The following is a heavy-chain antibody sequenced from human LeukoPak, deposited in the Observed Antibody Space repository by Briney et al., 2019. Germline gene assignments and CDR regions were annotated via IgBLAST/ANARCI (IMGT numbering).Heavy chain of an antibody. CDR1: GGSISNYY. CDR2: IYYGGTT. CDR3: AGGRYTGGWSYYFDY. Sequence: SETLSLTCTVSGGSISNYYWSWIRQPPGKGLEWIGYIYYGGTTNYNPSLKSRVTISVDTSKNQFSLKLSSVTAADTGVYYCAGGRYTGGWSYYFDYWGQGTLVTVSS. D-gene: IGHD2-8*02. J-gene: IGHJ4*02. V-gene: IGHV4-59*01.